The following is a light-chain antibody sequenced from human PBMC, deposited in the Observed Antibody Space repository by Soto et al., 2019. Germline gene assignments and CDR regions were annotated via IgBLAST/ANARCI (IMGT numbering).Light chain of an antibody. CDR1: QSVSSSS. V-gene: IGKV3-20*01. CDR2: GAS. CDR3: QQYGSSPRT. Sequence: PGERATLSCRASQSVSSSSLAWYQQKPGQAPRLLSYGASSRATGIPDRCSGGGSGADFTLTISRLEPEDFAVYYCQQYGSSPRTFGEGTKVEIK. J-gene: IGKJ1*01.